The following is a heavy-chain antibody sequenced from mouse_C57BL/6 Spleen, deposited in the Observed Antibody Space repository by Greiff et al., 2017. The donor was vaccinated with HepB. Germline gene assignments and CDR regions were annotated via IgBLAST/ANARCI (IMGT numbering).Heavy chain of an antibody. CDR2: IYPGGGYT. CDR3: ARSSTVVGEGYFDV. Sequence: LVESGAELVRPGTSVKMSCKASGYTFTNYWIGWAKQRPGHGLEWIGDIYPGGGYTNYNEKFKGKATLTADKSSSTAYMQFSSLTSEDSAIYYCARSSTVVGEGYFDVWGTGTTVTVSS. V-gene: IGHV1-63*01. D-gene: IGHD1-1*01. J-gene: IGHJ1*03. CDR1: GYTFTNYW.